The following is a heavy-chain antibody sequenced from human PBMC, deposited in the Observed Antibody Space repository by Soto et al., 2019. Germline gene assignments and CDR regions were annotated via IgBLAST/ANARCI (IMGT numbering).Heavy chain of an antibody. CDR1: GYTFTSYG. V-gene: IGHV1-18*01. J-gene: IGHJ5*02. D-gene: IGHD2-2*01. Sequence: ASVKVSCKASGYTFTSYGISWVRQAPGQGLEWMGWISAYNGNTNYAQKLQGRVTMTTDTSTSTAYMELRSLRSDDTAVYYCARDWAPYCSSTSCYASWFDPWGQGTLVTVSS. CDR2: ISAYNGNT. CDR3: ARDWAPYCSSTSCYASWFDP.